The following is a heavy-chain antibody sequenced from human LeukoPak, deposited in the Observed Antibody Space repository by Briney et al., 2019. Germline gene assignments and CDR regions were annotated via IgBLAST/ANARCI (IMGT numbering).Heavy chain of an antibody. CDR2: ISWNSGSI. D-gene: IGHD6-13*01. CDR3: AKDLGIAAAGTVGGFDY. J-gene: IGHJ4*02. Sequence: GGSLRLSCAASGFTFDDYAMHWVRQAPGKGLEWVSGISWNSGSIGYADPVKGRFTIPRDNAKNSLYVHMNSQRAEDTALYYCAKDLGIAAAGTVGGFDYWGQGTLVTVSS. CDR1: GFTFDDYA. V-gene: IGHV3-9*01.